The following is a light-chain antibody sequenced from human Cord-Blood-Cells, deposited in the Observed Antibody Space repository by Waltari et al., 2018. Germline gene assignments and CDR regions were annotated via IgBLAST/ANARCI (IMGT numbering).Light chain of an antibody. J-gene: IGLJ2*01. Sequence: QSALTQPASVSGSPGKSITISCTGTSSDVGGYNYVSWYQQHPGKAPTLMIYDVSNRPSGVSNRFSGSKSGNTASLTISGLQAEDEADYYCSSYTSSSTLEVFGGGTKLTVL. CDR2: DVS. V-gene: IGLV2-14*01. CDR1: SSDVGGYNY. CDR3: SSYTSSSTLEV.